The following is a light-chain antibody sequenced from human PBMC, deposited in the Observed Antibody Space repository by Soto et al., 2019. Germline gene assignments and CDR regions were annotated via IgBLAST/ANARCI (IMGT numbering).Light chain of an antibody. J-gene: IGKJ1*01. CDR3: QQYGSSPRT. CDR2: DAS. Sequence: EIVLTQSPATLSLSPGERATLSCRASQSVSSLLAWYQQKPGQAPRLLIYDASNRATGIPARFSGSGSGTDFTLTISSLEPEDFAVYFCQQYGSSPRTFGQGTKVEIK. CDR1: QSVSSL. V-gene: IGKV3-11*01.